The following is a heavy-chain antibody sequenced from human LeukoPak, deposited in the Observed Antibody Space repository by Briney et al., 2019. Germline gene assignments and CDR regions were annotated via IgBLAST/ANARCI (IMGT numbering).Heavy chain of an antibody. Sequence: ASVKVSCKASGGTFSSYAISWVRQAPGQGLEWMGGIIPIFGTANYAQKFQGRVTITADESTNTAYMELSSLRSEDTAVYYCARVDCSSTSCYPYYFDYWGQGTLVTVSS. CDR1: GGTFSSYA. D-gene: IGHD2-2*01. CDR3: ARVDCSSTSCYPYYFDY. J-gene: IGHJ4*02. CDR2: IIPIFGTA. V-gene: IGHV1-69*13.